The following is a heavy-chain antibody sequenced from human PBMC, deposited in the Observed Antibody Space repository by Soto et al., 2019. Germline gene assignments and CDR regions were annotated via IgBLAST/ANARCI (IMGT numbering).Heavy chain of an antibody. CDR1: GFTFSSYG. D-gene: IGHD2-8*02. CDR2: ISYDGSNK. Sequence: VQLVESGGGVVQPGRSLRLSCAASGFTFSSYGMHWVRQAPGKGLEWVAVISYDGSNKYYADSVKGRFTISRDNSKNTLYLQMNSLRAEDTAVYYCAKAATGGHGHYWGQGTLVTVSS. CDR3: AKAATGGHGHY. V-gene: IGHV3-30*18. J-gene: IGHJ4*02.